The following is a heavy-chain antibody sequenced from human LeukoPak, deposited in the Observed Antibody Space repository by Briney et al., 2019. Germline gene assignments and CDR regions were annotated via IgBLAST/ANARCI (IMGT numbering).Heavy chain of an antibody. Sequence: ASVKVSCKASGGTFSSYAISWVRQAPGQGLEWMGGIIPIFGTASYAQKFQGRVTITADESTSTAYMELSSLRSEDTAVYYCATPSPYGSGSYYNVGIDYWGQGTLVTVSS. CDR3: ATPSPYGSGSYYNVGIDY. J-gene: IGHJ4*02. D-gene: IGHD3-10*01. V-gene: IGHV1-69*13. CDR2: IIPIFGTA. CDR1: GGTFSSYA.